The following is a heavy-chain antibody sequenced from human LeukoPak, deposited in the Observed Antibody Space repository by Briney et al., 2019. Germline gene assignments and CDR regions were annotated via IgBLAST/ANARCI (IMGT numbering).Heavy chain of an antibody. CDR1: GVSISSSHSY. CDR2: IYYSGNT. J-gene: IGHJ4*02. V-gene: IGHV4-39*01. Sequence: SETLSLTCTISGVSISSSHSYWGWIRRPPGKGLEWIGSIYYSGNTYYNASLKSQVSISIDTSRNQFSLRLTSVTAADTAVYYCARQTGSGLFILPGGQGTLVTVSS. CDR3: ARQTGSGLFILP. D-gene: IGHD3/OR15-3a*01.